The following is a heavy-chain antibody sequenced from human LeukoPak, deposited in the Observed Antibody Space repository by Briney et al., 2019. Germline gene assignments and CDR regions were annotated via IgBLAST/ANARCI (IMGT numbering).Heavy chain of an antibody. CDR3: ARGYCTNGVCYFSS. CDR1: GFTFSGYW. V-gene: IGHV3-74*03. CDR2: INSDGRDT. Sequence: GGSLRLSCAASGFTFSGYWMHWVRQAPGKGLVWVSRINSDGRDTKYADSVKGRFTISRDNAKNTLYLQMNSLRAEDTAVYYCARGYCTNGVCYFSSGGQGPLVTVS. J-gene: IGHJ4*02. D-gene: IGHD2-8*01.